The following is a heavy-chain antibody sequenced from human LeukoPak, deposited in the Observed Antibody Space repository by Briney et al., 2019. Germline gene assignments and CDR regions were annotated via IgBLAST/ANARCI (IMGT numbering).Heavy chain of an antibody. V-gene: IGHV1-18*01. J-gene: IGHJ6*04. CDR2: ISAYNGNT. Sequence: ASVKVSCKASGYTFTSYGISWVRQAPGQGLEWMGWISAYNGNTNYAQKLQGRVTMTTDTSTSTAYMELRSLRSDDTAVYYCARVAQHYDFWSGYFGLQRRGFMDVWGKGTTVTVSS. D-gene: IGHD3-3*01. CDR3: ARVAQHYDFWSGYFGLQRRGFMDV. CDR1: GYTFTSYG.